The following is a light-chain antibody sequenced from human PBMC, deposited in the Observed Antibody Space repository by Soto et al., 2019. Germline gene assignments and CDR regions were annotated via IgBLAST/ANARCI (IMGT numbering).Light chain of an antibody. CDR2: DVS. CDR3: SSYTSSSTLIYV. CDR1: SSDVGGYNY. V-gene: IGLV2-14*01. J-gene: IGLJ1*01. Sequence: QSALTQPASVSGSPGQSITISCTGTSSDVGGYNYVYWYQQHPAKAHKLMIYDVSNRPSGVSNRFSGSKSGNTASLTISGLQAEDEADYYSSSYTSSSTLIYVFGTGTKLTVL.